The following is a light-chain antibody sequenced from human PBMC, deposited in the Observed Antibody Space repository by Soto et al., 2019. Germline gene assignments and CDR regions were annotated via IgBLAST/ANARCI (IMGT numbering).Light chain of an antibody. J-gene: IGLJ1*01. CDR2: DVS. V-gene: IGLV2-14*01. CDR3: SSYTSSSSQV. Sequence: QSALTQPASVSGSPGQSITISCTGTYRDVGGYNYVAWYQQYPGKAPKLMIYDVSFRPSGVSNRFSGSKSDITASLTISGLQAEDEADYYCSSYTSSSSQVFGTGTKATVL. CDR1: YRDVGGYNY.